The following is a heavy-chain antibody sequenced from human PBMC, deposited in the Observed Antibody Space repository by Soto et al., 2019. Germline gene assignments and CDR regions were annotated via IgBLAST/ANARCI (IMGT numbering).Heavy chain of an antibody. CDR1: GFTVNSNY. J-gene: IGHJ4*02. D-gene: IGHD3-9*01. CDR2: IYSDGST. V-gene: IGHV3-66*01. Sequence: EVPLVESGGGLVQPGGSLRLSCAASGFTVNSNYMSWVRQAPGKGLEWVSVIYSDGSTYYADSVKGRFIISRDNSNNTLYFQMNCLRAEDTAVYYCATLTKYDILTGFYPCWGQGTLVTVSS. CDR3: ATLTKYDILTGFYPC.